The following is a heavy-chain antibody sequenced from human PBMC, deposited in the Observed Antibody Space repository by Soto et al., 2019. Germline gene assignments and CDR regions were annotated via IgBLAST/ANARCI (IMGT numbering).Heavy chain of an antibody. V-gene: IGHV6-1*01. CDR3: ASSPLGGGYDYWVIFDF. Sequence: SQTLSLTCAISGDSVSSNSAAWNWIRQSPSRGLEWLGRTYYRSKWYNDYAVSVKSRITINPDTSKNQFSLQLNSVTPDDTAVYYCASSPLGGGYDYWVIFDFWGQGTLVTVSS. CDR2: TYYRSKWYN. D-gene: IGHD5-12*01. CDR1: GDSVSSNSAA. J-gene: IGHJ4*02.